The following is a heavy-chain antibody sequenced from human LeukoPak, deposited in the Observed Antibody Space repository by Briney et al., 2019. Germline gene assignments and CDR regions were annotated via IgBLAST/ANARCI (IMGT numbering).Heavy chain of an antibody. V-gene: IGHV4-59*02. D-gene: IGHD4-17*01. Sequence: SETLSLAYTLSGGSVANDCSSRIRQPPGKGLEWIGYIYYSGTTNYNPSLKSRVTISVDTSENQFSLKVNSVTAADTAVYYCVRSRIGTYGCFDHWGQGTLVTVSS. CDR3: VRSRIGTYGCFDH. CDR2: IYYSGTT. CDR1: GGSVANDC. J-gene: IGHJ4*03.